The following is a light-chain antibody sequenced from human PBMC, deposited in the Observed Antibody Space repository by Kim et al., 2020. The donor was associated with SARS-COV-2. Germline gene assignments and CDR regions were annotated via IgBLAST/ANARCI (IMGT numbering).Light chain of an antibody. CDR1: NSNIGSNT. J-gene: IGLJ2*01. Sequence: ELTQPPSASGTPGQRVTISCSGSNSNIGSNTVNWYQQLPGTAPKLLIYSNSQRPSGVPDRFSGSKSGTSASLAISGLQSEDEADYYCAAWDDSLNAVGFGGGTKLTVL. CDR2: SNS. CDR3: AAWDDSLNAVG. V-gene: IGLV1-44*01.